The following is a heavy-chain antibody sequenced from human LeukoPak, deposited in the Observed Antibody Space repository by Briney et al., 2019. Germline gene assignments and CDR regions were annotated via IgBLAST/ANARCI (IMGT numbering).Heavy chain of an antibody. V-gene: IGHV1-46*01. CDR3: ARSNCGGDCYTDY. CDR2: INPSGGSA. Sequence: ASVKVSCKTSGYTFTNYYMHWVRQAPGQGLEWMGIINPSGGSATYAQKFQGRVTMTRDTSTSTVYMELSSLRSEDTAVYYCARSNCGGDCYTDYWGQGTLVTVSS. J-gene: IGHJ4*02. CDR1: GYTFTNYY. D-gene: IGHD2-21*02.